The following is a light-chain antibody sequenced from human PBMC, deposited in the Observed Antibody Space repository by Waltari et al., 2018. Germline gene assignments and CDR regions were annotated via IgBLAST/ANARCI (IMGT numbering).Light chain of an antibody. Sequence: QTVVTQEPSLTVSPGGTVTLTCASSIGAVNSGYYPNWFQQKPGQAPRSLIYNKNNKHPWTPARFSGSLLGGKAALTLSSVQPEDEADYYCLLYFGGAHLVFGGGTKLTVL. J-gene: IGLJ3*02. CDR1: IGAVNSGYY. CDR2: NKN. CDR3: LLYFGGAHLV. V-gene: IGLV7-43*01.